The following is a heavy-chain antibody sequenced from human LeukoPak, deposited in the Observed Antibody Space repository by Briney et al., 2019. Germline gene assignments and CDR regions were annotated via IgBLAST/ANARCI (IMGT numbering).Heavy chain of an antibody. J-gene: IGHJ6*03. Sequence: PGGSLRLSCAASGFTVSSNYMSWIRQAPGKGLEWVSYISSSGNTIYYADSVKGRFTISRDNAKNSLYLQMNSLRAEDTAVYYCARDYYYYYMDVWGKGTTVTVSS. CDR1: GFTVSSNY. CDR2: ISSSGNTI. CDR3: ARDYYYYYMDV. V-gene: IGHV3-11*01.